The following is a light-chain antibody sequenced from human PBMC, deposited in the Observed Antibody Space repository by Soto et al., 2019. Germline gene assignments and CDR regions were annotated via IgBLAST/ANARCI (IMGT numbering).Light chain of an antibody. V-gene: IGKV3-20*01. CDR2: GAS. Sequence: EIVLTQSPGTLSLSPGERATLSCRASRSVSSSYLAWYQQKPGQAPTLLIYGASTRATGIPDRFSGSGSGTDFTLTISRLETEDFAVYYCQQYGSSPWTVGQGTKVDIK. CDR1: RSVSSSY. J-gene: IGKJ1*01. CDR3: QQYGSSPWT.